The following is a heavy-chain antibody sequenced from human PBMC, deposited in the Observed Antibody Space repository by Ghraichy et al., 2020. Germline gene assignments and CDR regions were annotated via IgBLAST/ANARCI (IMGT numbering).Heavy chain of an antibody. CDR1: GDSVSYYY. J-gene: IGHJ5*01. Sequence: SQTLSLTCTVAGDSVSYYYWSWIRQPAGKGMEWIGRIYGRDSGSTDFNPSLKSRVTMSVDTSRNQVTLHLTSVTAADTAVYYCARGPAGTTTGWFAPWGQGTLVTVSS. V-gene: IGHV4-4*07. CDR2: IYGRDSGST. CDR3: ARGPAGTTTGWFAP. D-gene: IGHD1-1*01.